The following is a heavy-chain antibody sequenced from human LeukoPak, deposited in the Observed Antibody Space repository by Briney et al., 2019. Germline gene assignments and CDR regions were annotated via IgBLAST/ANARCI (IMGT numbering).Heavy chain of an antibody. D-gene: IGHD2-8*01. J-gene: IGHJ3*02. V-gene: IGHV4-34*01. CDR3: ARGDTVQKGAFDI. Sequence: SSETLSLTCAVYGGSFSGYYWSWIRQPPGKGLEWIGEINHSGSTNYNPSLKSRVSISVDTSKNQFSLKLSSVTAADTAVYYCARGDTVQKGAFDIWGQGTMVTVSS. CDR1: GGSFSGYY. CDR2: INHSGST.